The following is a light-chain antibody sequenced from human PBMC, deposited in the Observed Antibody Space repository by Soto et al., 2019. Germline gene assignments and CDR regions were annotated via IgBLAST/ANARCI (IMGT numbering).Light chain of an antibody. CDR3: QQSYSTPST. CDR2: GAS. Sequence: DIQMTQSPSSLSASVGDRVTITCRASQRISTYLNWYQQKPGKAPKLLIYGASSLQSGVPSRFSGSGSGTDFTLTISSLQPEDFVTYYCQQSYSTPSTFGPGTKVDIK. V-gene: IGKV1-39*01. J-gene: IGKJ3*01. CDR1: QRISTY.